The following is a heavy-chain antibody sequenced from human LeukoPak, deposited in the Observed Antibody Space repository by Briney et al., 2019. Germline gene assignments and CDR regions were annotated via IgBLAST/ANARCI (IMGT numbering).Heavy chain of an antibody. CDR2: IYPGDSDT. J-gene: IGHJ2*01. D-gene: IGHD2-21*02. Sequence: GESLKISCKGSGYSFTSYWIGWVRQMPGKGLEWMGIIYPGDSDTRYSPSFQGQVTISADKSISTAYLQWSSPKASDTAMYYCARGLGDDCGGDCSDYWYFDLWGRGTLVTVSS. CDR3: ARGLGDDCGGDCSDYWYFDL. V-gene: IGHV5-51*01. CDR1: GYSFTSYW.